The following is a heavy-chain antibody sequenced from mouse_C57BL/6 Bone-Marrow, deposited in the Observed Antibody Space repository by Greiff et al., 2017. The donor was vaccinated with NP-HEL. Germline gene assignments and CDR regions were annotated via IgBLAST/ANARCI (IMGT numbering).Heavy chain of an antibody. CDR2: IDPANGNT. CDR1: GFNIKNTY. V-gene: IGHV14-3*01. CDR3: ASPIYYGNSYFDY. D-gene: IGHD2-1*01. Sequence: VQLKQSVAELVRPGASVKLSCTASGFNIKNTYMHWVKQRPEQGLEWIGRIDPANGNTKYAPKFQGKATITADTSSNTAYLQLSSLTSEDTAIYYCASPIYYGNSYFDYWGQGTTLTVSS. J-gene: IGHJ2*01.